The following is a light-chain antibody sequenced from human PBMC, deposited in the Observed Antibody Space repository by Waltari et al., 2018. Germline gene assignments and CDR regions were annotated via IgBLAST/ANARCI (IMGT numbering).Light chain of an antibody. Sequence: IVMTQSPLSLPVSTGEPASIPCRSSQSLLHSNGYNYLDWYQQKPGQSPHLLIYLGSNRASGVPDRFSGSGSDTDFTLKISSVEAEDVGIYYCMQALQTPRTFGQGTKLEIK. CDR1: QSLLHSNGYNY. CDR3: MQALQTPRT. V-gene: IGKV2-28*01. CDR2: LGS. J-gene: IGKJ2*01.